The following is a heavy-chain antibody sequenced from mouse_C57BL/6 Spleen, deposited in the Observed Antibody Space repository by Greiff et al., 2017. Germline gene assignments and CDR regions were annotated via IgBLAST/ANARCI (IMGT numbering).Heavy chain of an antibody. J-gene: IGHJ4*01. Sequence: VQLQQSGAELVKPGASVKMSCKASGYTFTSYWITWVKQRPGQGLEWIGDIYPGSGSTNYNEKFKSKATLTVDTSSSTAYMQRSSLTSEDSAVYYCARWPRDYAMDYWGQGTSVTVSS. V-gene: IGHV1-55*01. CDR1: GYTFTSYW. CDR3: ARWPRDYAMDY. CDR2: IYPGSGST.